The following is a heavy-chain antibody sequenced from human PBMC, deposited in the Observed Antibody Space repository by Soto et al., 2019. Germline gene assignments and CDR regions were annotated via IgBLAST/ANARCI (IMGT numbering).Heavy chain of an antibody. J-gene: IGHJ4*02. V-gene: IGHV4-34*01. Sequence: QVQLQQWGAGLLKPSETLSLTCAVYGGSFSGYYWSWIRQPPGKGLEWIGEINHSGSTNYNPSLKSRVTISVDTSPNQFSLKLSSVTAADTAVYYCARGRRVGARGGFDYWGQGTLVTVSS. CDR2: INHSGST. D-gene: IGHD1-26*01. CDR1: GGSFSGYY. CDR3: ARGRRVGARGGFDY.